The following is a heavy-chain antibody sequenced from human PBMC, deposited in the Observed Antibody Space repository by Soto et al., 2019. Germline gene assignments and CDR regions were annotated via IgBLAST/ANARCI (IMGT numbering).Heavy chain of an antibody. CDR1: VGSISDSSYF. CDR3: ARRGVSSYYSNY. CDR2: IYYSGST. Sequence: PSETLSLTCTVSVGSISDSSYFWDWIRQPPGKGLEWIGNIYYSGSTYYNLSLKSRVTISVDTSKNQFSLKLSSVTAADTAVYYRARRGVSSYYSNYWGLGTLVTVSS. J-gene: IGHJ4*02. D-gene: IGHD2-15*01. V-gene: IGHV4-39*01.